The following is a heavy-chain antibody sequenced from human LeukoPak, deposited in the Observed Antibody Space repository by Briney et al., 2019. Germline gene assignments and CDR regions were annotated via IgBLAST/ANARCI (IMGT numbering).Heavy chain of an antibody. D-gene: IGHD4-17*01. J-gene: IGHJ1*01. Sequence: SETLSLTCTVSGGSISSYYWSWIRQPPGKGLEWIGYIYYSGSTNYNPSLKSRVTISVDTSKNQFSLKLSSVTAADTAVYYCARGAYGDYSSNFQHWGQGTLVTVSS. CDR1: GGSISSYY. V-gene: IGHV4-59*12. CDR3: ARGAYGDYSSNFQH. CDR2: IYYSGST.